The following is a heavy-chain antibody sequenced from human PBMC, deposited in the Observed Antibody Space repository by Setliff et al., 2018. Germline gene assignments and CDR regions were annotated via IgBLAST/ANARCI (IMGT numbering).Heavy chain of an antibody. Sequence: PSETLSLTCTVSGGSISSHYWSWIRQPPGKGLEWIGYMYYSGDTNYNPSLKSRVTISVDTSKNQFSLRLNSVTAADTAVYYCARGRNVAARLLDTWGQGARVTVSS. CDR3: ARGRNVAARLLDT. V-gene: IGHV4-59*11. D-gene: IGHD6-6*01. CDR1: GGSISSHY. CDR2: MYYSGDT. J-gene: IGHJ5*02.